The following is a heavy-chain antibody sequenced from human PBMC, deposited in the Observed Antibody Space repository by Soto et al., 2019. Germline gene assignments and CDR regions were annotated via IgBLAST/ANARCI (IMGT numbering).Heavy chain of an antibody. J-gene: IGHJ6*02. D-gene: IGHD3-10*01. CDR2: IYYSGST. CDR1: GGSVSSGSYY. Sequence: SETLSLTCTVSGGSVSSGSYYWSWIRQPPGKGLEWIGYIYYSGSTNYNPSLKSRVTISVDTSKNQFSLKLSSVTAADTAVYYCAHASRGNYYYYYGMDVWGQGTTVTVSS. V-gene: IGHV4-61*01. CDR3: AHASRGNYYYYYGMDV.